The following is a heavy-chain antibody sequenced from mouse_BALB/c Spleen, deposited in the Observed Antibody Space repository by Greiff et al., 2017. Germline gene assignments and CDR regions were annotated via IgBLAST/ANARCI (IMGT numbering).Heavy chain of an antibody. CDR1: GFTFSSYT. Sequence: EVQGVESGGGLVKPGGSLKLSCAASGFTFSSYTMSWVRQTPEKRLEWVATISSGGSYTYYPDSVKGRFTISRDNAKNTLYLQMSSLKSEDTAMYYCTRGGGLRRYYAMDYWGQGTSVTVSS. CDR3: TRGGGLRRYYAMDY. J-gene: IGHJ4*01. CDR2: ISSGGSYT. V-gene: IGHV5-6-4*01. D-gene: IGHD2-4*01.